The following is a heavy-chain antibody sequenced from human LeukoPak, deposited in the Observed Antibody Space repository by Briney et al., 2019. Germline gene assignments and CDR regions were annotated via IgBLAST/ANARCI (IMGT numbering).Heavy chain of an antibody. J-gene: IGHJ4*02. D-gene: IGHD1-26*01. CDR2: ISYDRSNK. CDR1: GFTFSTYG. Sequence: GRSLRLSCAASGFTFSTYGMHWVRQAPGRGLEWVAVISYDRSNKYYADSVKGRFTISRDNSKNTLYLQMNSLRAEDTAVYYCAKVFFSGSYYAASDYWGQGTLVAVSS. CDR3: AKVFFSGSYYAASDY. V-gene: IGHV3-30*18.